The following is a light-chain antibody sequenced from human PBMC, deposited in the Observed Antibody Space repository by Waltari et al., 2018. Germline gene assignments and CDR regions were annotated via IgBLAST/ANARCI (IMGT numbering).Light chain of an antibody. CDR1: QSVSGW. V-gene: IGKV1-5*03. CDR2: KAS. Sequence: DIQMTQSPSTLSASVGDRITVTCRASQSVSGWLAWYQQKPGKAPNLLIYKASTLESGVPSRFSGSRSGTEFTLTISSLQPDDFATYYCQEYSTYSRTFGQGTKVEIK. CDR3: QEYSTYSRT. J-gene: IGKJ1*01.